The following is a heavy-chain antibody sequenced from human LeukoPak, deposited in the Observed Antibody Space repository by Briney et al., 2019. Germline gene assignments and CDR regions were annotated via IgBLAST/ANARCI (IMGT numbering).Heavy chain of an antibody. D-gene: IGHD4-11*01. Sequence: GGSLRLSCAASGFTFSSYGIHWVRQAPGKGLEWVAVIWYDGSNKYYADSVKGRFTISRDNSKNTLYLQMNSLRAEDTAVYSCAKSQLYSNYYYYYGMDVWGQGTTVTVSS. V-gene: IGHV3-33*06. CDR2: IWYDGSNK. CDR3: AKSQLYSNYYYYYGMDV. CDR1: GFTFSSYG. J-gene: IGHJ6*02.